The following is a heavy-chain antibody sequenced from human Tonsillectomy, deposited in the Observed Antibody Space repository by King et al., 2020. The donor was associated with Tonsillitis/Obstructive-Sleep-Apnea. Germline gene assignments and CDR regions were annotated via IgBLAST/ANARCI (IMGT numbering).Heavy chain of an antibody. J-gene: IGHJ4*02. CDR3: ARRSSTEGGLIDY. V-gene: IGHV3-74*01. D-gene: IGHD6-13*01. Sequence: VQLGESGGGLVQPGGSLRLSCAASGFTFSSYWMHWVRQAPGRGRVWGSRINSDGSSTTYADSVKGRFTISRDNAKNTLYLQMNSLRAEDTAVYYCARRSSTEGGLIDYWGEGTLVTVSS. CDR2: INSDGSST. CDR1: GFTFSSYW.